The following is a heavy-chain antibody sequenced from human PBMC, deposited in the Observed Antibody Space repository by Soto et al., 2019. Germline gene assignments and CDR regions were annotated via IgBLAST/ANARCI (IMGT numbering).Heavy chain of an antibody. V-gene: IGHV5-10-1*01. J-gene: IGHJ6*02. CDR2: IDPSDSYT. CDR3: ARHMIVVVKYYYGMDV. Sequence: XESLTISCKGSGYSFTSYWISLVRQMPGKGLEWMGRIDPSDSYTNYSPSFQGHVTISADKSISTAYLQWSSLKASDTAMYYCARHMIVVVKYYYGMDVWGQGTTVTVS. D-gene: IGHD3-22*01. CDR1: GYSFTSYW.